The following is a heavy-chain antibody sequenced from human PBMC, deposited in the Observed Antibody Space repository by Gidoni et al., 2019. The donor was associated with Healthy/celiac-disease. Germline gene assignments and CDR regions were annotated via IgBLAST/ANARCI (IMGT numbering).Heavy chain of an antibody. CDR3: ARHLDGSDSTNWFDP. Sequence: DGLEWIGSIYYSGSTYYNPSLKSRVTISVDTSKNQFSLKLSSVTAADTAVYYCARHLDGSDSTNWFDPWGQGTLVTVSS. CDR2: IYYSGST. V-gene: IGHV4-39*01. D-gene: IGHD3-22*01. J-gene: IGHJ5*02.